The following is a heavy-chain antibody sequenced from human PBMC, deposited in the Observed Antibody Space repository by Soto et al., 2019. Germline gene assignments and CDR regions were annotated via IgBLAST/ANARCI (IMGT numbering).Heavy chain of an antibody. D-gene: IGHD3-10*01. V-gene: IGHV1-18*01. CDR1: GYTFTSYG. J-gene: IGHJ5*02. CDR2: ISAYNGNT. CDR3: AREGGTFDGSKASTFP. Sequence: APGKVSCKASGYTFTSYGISWVRQAPGQGLEWMGWISAYNGNTNYAQKLQGRVTMTTDTSTSTAYMELRSLRSDDTAVYYCAREGGTFDGSKASTFPWGQGTLVTVSS.